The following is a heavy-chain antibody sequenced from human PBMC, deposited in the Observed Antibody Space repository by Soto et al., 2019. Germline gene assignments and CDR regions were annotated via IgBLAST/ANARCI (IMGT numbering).Heavy chain of an antibody. J-gene: IGHJ4*02. CDR3: AKDRYDYIWGSYRYPADY. V-gene: IGHV3-30*18. D-gene: IGHD3-16*02. CDR2: ISYDGSNK. CDR1: GFTFSSYG. Sequence: PGGSLRLSCAASGFTFSSYGMHWVRQAPGKGLEWVAVISYDGSNKYYADSVKGRFTISRDNSKNTLYLQMNSLRAEDTAVYYCAKDRYDYIWGSYRYPADYWGQGPLVTVSS.